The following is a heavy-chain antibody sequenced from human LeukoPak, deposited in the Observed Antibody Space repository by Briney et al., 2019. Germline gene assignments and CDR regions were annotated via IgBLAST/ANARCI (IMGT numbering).Heavy chain of an antibody. V-gene: IGHV3-74*01. D-gene: IGHD2-15*01. Sequence: QAGGSLRLSXAASGFTFSSYWMHWVRQAPGKGLVWVSRINSDGSSTSYADSVKGRFTISRDNAKNTLYLQMNSLRAEDTAVYYCARVLKWWSPVDYWGQGTLVTVSS. CDR1: GFTFSSYW. CDR2: INSDGSST. CDR3: ARVLKWWSPVDY. J-gene: IGHJ4*02.